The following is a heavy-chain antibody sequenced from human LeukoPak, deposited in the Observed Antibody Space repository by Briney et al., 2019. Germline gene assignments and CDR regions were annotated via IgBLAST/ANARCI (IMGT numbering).Heavy chain of an antibody. CDR2: IKSKTDGRTT. Sequence: PGGSLRLSCAASGFTFSNAWMSWVRQAPGKGLEWVGRIKSKTDGRTTDYAAPMKGRFTISRDDSKNTLYLQMNSLKTEDTAVYYCTLGDFWSGYSNFDYWGQGTLVTVSS. CDR3: TLGDFWSGYSNFDY. D-gene: IGHD3-3*01. J-gene: IGHJ4*02. CDR1: GFTFSNAW. V-gene: IGHV3-15*01.